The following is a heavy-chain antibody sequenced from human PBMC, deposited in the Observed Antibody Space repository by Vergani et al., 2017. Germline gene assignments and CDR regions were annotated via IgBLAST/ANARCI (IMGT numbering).Heavy chain of an antibody. CDR2: IRSKTYGATT. V-gene: IGHV3-49*04. D-gene: IGHD4-17*01. CDR3: AVEIYDYGDSRDFDY. CDR1: GFNFGEYG. J-gene: IGHJ4*02. Sequence: EVQLVESGGDLVQPGRSLRLSCQTSGFNFGEYGVSWVRQAPGKGLEWIGFIRSKTYGATTEYAASVRGRFTISRDDSKGIAYLQMSRLKKEDTAVYRCAVEIYDYGDSRDFDYWGQGTLVVVSS.